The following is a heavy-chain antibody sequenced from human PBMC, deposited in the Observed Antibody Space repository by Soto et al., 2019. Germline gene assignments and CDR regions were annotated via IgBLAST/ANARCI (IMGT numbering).Heavy chain of an antibody. CDR2: IYWNSGTI. J-gene: IGHJ4*02. CDR1: GFTSDDYA. D-gene: IGHD2-8*02. Sequence: EVKLVESGGGVVLPGKSLRLSCVASGFTSDDYAMHWVRQAPGRGLGWVSGIYWNSGTIDYGDSVKGRFTISRDNAKNSLYLQMDSLRPDDAAFYFCVRDVLPGGADSWGQGTLVTVSS. V-gene: IGHV3-9*02. CDR3: VRDVLPGGADS.